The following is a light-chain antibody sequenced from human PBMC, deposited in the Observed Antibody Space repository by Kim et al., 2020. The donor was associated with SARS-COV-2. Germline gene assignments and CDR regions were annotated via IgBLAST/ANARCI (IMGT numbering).Light chain of an antibody. J-gene: IGLJ2*01. CDR2: DVS. Sequence: GHSIPLSCPGTSSDVGGYNDVSWYQQHPGKVPKLMIYDVSSRPSGVSNRFSGSKSGNTASLTISGLQTEDEADYYCSSYTSSSTLVFGAGSKLTVL. CDR1: SSDVGGYND. CDR3: SSYTSSSTLV. V-gene: IGLV2-14*03.